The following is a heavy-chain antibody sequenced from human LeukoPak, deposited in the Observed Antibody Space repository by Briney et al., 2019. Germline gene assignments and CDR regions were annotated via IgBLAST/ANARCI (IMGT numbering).Heavy chain of an antibody. D-gene: IGHD3-10*01. V-gene: IGHV4-34*01. CDR1: GGSFSGYY. CDR3: ARRPRGFGEKAFDI. CDR2: INHSGST. J-gene: IGHJ3*02. Sequence: PSETLSLTCAVYGGSFSGYYWSWIRQPPGKGLEWMGEINHSGSTNYNPSLKSRVTISVDTSKNQFSLKLSSVTAADTAVYYCARRPRGFGEKAFDIWGQGTMVTVSS.